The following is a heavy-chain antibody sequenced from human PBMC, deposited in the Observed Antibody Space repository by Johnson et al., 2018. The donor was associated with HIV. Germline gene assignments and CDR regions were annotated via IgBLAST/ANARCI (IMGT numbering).Heavy chain of an antibody. CDR3: ARYSSGWQGLDAFDL. CDR1: GSTFSSYW. Sequence: LQLVESGGGLVQPGGSLSLSCSASGSTFSSYWMHWVRQAPGKGLVWVSRTHSDGTSRSYADSVKGRFTISRDTAKNTLYLQMNSLRAEDTAVYYCARYSSGWQGLDAFDLWGQGTMVTVSS. CDR2: THSDGTSR. D-gene: IGHD6-19*01. J-gene: IGHJ3*01. V-gene: IGHV3-74*02.